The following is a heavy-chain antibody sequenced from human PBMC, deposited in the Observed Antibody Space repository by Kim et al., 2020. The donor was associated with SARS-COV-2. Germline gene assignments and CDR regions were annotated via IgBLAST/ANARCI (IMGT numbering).Heavy chain of an antibody. Sequence: GGSLRLSCAASGFTFSNYAINWVRQAPGKGLDWVSAISPRGDAIFYADSVKGRFTLSRDNSKDTLLLQMNSLRAEDTAIYYCVGNRPVVMTAIGEAFDSWGQGTVVTVSS. D-gene: IGHD2-21*02. CDR2: ISPRGDAI. CDR1: GFTFSNYA. J-gene: IGHJ3*02. CDR3: VGNRPVVMTAIGEAFDS. V-gene: IGHV3-23*01.